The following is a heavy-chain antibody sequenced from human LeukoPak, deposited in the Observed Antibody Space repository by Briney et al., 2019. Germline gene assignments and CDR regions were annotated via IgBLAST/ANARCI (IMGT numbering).Heavy chain of an antibody. CDR2: INPNSGGT. J-gene: IGHJ4*02. V-gene: IGHV1-2*02. CDR1: GYTFTGYY. CDR3: ARDGSSGSFDY. Sequence: ASLKLSFTAAGYTFTGYYMHWVRQAPGQGLEWMGWINPNSGGTNYAQKFQGRVTMTRDTSISTAYMELSRLRSDDTAVYYCARDGSSGSFDYWGQGTLVTVSS. D-gene: IGHD6-19*01.